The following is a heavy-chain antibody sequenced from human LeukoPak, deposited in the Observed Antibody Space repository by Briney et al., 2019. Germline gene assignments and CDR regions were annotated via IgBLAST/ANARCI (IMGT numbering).Heavy chain of an antibody. J-gene: IGHJ4*02. CDR1: GYSFTSYW. V-gene: IGHV5-10-1*01. CDR2: IDPSDSYT. CDR3: AIDPYYYDGSGSLDY. Sequence: GESLKISCRGSGYSFTSYWITWVRQLPGKGLEWLGRIDPSDSYTYYSPSFQGHVTISADKSISTAYLQWSSLKASDTAMYYCAIDPYYYDGSGSLDYWGQGTLVTVSS. D-gene: IGHD3-22*01.